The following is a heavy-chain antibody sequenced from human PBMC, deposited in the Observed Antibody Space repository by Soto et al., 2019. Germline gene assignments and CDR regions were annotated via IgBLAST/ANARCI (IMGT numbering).Heavy chain of an antibody. J-gene: IGHJ1*01. CDR2: ICSGGST. CDR3: AGEGGLGYCSTTSCAFQH. CDR1: GFTVSSNY. V-gene: IGHV3-66*01. Sequence: EVQLVESGGGLVQPGGSLRLSCAASGFTVSSNYMSWVRQAPGKGLEWVSFICSGGSTIYADSVKGRFTVSRDNSKNTLYRQMNSLRAEDTAVYYCAGEGGLGYCSTTSCAFQHWGQGTLVTVSS. D-gene: IGHD2-2*01.